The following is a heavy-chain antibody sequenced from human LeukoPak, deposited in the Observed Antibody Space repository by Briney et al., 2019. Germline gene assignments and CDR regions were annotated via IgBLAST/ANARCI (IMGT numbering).Heavy chain of an antibody. CDR1: GFNFDIAW. CDR2: IKGKDDGATT. D-gene: IGHD5-24*01. V-gene: IGHV3-15*01. Sequence: KTGGSLRLSCAVSGFNFDIAWMNWVRQAPGEGLEWDGRIKGKDDGATTDYAAPVRGRFTISIDDSKNMLYLQMESLKTEDTAVYYCVSRDGYKPRYFMDVWGKGTTVTVSS. CDR3: VSRDGYKPRYFMDV. J-gene: IGHJ6*03.